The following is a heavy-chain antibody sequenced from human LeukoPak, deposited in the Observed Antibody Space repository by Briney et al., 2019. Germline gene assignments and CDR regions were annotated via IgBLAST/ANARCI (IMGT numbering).Heavy chain of an antibody. CDR1: GGSFSNYF. J-gene: IGHJ6*04. CDR3: AELGITMIGGV. Sequence: SETLSLTCAVYGGSFSNYFWNWIRQPPGQGLEWIAEIHHTGHINYNPSLKSRVTVSIDRSKNQFSLKLTSVTAADTAVYYCAELGITMIGGVWGKGTTVTISS. V-gene: IGHV4-34*01. CDR2: IHHTGHI. D-gene: IGHD3-10*02.